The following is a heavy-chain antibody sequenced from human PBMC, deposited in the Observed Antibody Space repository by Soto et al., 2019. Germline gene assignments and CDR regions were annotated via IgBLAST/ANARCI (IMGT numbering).Heavy chain of an antibody. V-gene: IGHV1-3*01. CDR1: GYTFTSYA. CDR2: INAGNGST. Sequence: GASVKVSCKASGYTFTSYAMHWVRQAPGQRLEWMGWINAGNGSTKYSQKFQGRVTITRDTSASTAYMELSSLRSEDTAVYYCARDFDYWGQGTLVTVSS. CDR3: ARDFDY. J-gene: IGHJ4*02.